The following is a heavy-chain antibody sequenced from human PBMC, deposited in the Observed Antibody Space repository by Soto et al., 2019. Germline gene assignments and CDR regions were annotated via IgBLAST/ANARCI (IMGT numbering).Heavy chain of an antibody. Sequence: SVKVSCKASGFTVTSSAVQWVRQARGQRLAWIGWIVVGSGNTNYAQKFQERVTITRDMSTSTAYMELSSLRSEDTAVYYCAADPGSPVTDINYYYGMDVWGQGTTVTVSS. J-gene: IGHJ6*02. V-gene: IGHV1-58*01. CDR3: AADPGSPVTDINYYYGMDV. D-gene: IGHD3-10*01. CDR1: GFTVTSSA. CDR2: IVVGSGNT.